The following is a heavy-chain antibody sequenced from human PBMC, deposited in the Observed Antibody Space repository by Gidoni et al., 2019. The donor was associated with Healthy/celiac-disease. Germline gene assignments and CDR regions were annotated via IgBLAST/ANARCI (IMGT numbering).Heavy chain of an antibody. V-gene: IGHV1-69*01. CDR2: VIPIFGTA. J-gene: IGHJ4*02. CDR1: GGTFSSDA. CDR3: AEFYSGYGYYFDY. D-gene: IGHD5-12*01. Sequence: QVQLVQSGAEGKKPGSSVKVSCKASGGTFSSDAISWVRQAPGQGLEWMGGVIPIFGTANYAQKFQGRVTITADESTSTAYMELSSLRSEDTAVYYCAEFYSGYGYYFDYWGQGTLVTVSS.